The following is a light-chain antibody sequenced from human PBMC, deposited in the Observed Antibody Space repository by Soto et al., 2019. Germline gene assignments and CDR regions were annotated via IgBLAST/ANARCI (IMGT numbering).Light chain of an antibody. CDR2: DAS. Sequence: DIQMTQSPSTLSASVGDRVTITCRASQSISSWLAWYQQKPGKAPKVLIFDASSLESGVPSRFSGSGSATEFTLTVSSLQPDDFATYYCQQYHSYPYTFGQGTKLEIE. CDR3: QQYHSYPYT. J-gene: IGKJ2*01. CDR1: QSISSW. V-gene: IGKV1-5*01.